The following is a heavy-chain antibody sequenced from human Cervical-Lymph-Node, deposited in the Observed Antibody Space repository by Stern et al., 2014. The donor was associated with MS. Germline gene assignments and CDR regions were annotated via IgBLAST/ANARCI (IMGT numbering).Heavy chain of an antibody. J-gene: IGHJ5*02. D-gene: IGHD6-13*01. CDR3: AREEQQLIHGNWFDP. Sequence: QVQLQESGPGLVKPSETLSLTCTVSGYSISSGYYWGWIRQPPGKGLEWIGTIYHSGSTYYNPSLKSRVTISVDTSKTQFSLKLIFVTAADTAVYYCAREEQQLIHGNWFDPWGQGTLVTVSS. V-gene: IGHV4-38-2*02. CDR2: IYHSGST. CDR1: GYSISSGYY.